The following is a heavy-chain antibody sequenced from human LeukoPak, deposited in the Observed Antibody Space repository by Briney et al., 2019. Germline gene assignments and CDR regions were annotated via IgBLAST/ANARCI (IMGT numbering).Heavy chain of an antibody. V-gene: IGHV3-21*01. J-gene: IGHJ4*02. CDR2: ISSSSSYI. D-gene: IGHD6-19*01. CDR3: ARDAGIAVAVTGY. CDR1: GFNFSSYN. Sequence: GSLRLSCAASGFNFSSYNMNWVRQAPGKGLEWVSSISSSSSYIYYADSVKGRFTISRDNAKNSLYLQMNSLRAEDTAVYYCARDAGIAVAVTGYWGQGTLVTVSS.